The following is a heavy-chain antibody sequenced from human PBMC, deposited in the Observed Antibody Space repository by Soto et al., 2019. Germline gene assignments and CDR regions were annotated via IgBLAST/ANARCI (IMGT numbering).Heavy chain of an antibody. J-gene: IGHJ1*01. CDR3: ARVPYSYYCSCDS. Sequence: SETLSLTCPVSGGSVSSGSYYWSWIRHPPGKGLEWIGYIYYSGSTNYNPPLKSRATISVNSSKNQFSLKLSSVTAADTAVYYSARVPYSYYCSCDSWGQGTLVTVSS. V-gene: IGHV4-61*01. CDR1: GGSVSSGSYY. D-gene: IGHD3-22*01. CDR2: IYYSGST.